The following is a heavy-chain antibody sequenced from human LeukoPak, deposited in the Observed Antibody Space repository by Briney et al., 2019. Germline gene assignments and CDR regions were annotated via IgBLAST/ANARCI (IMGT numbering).Heavy chain of an antibody. Sequence: ASVKVSCKASGHTFTDYTMHWLRQAPGQRLDWMGWINGGSGNTKYSPEFQGRVTITRDTSASTAYMELSSLRSEDTAVYYCARDSETSYYYDSSGYYDYWGQGTLVTVSS. V-gene: IGHV1-3*01. CDR3: ARDSETSYYYDSSGYYDY. CDR1: GHTFTDYT. D-gene: IGHD3-22*01. J-gene: IGHJ4*02. CDR2: INGGSGNT.